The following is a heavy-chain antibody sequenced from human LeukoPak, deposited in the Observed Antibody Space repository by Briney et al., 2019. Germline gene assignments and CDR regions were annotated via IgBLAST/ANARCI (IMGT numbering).Heavy chain of an antibody. V-gene: IGHV3-23*01. J-gene: IGHJ4*02. CDR2: ISGSGGST. CDR3: ASSYSSSSTFYVY. CDR1: GFTFSSYA. D-gene: IGHD6-6*01. Sequence: QPGGSLRLSCAASGFTFSSYAMSWVRQAPGKGLEWVSAISGSGGSTYYADSVKGRFTISRDNSKNTLYLQMNSLSAEDTAVYYCASSYSSSSTFYVYWGQGTLVTVSS.